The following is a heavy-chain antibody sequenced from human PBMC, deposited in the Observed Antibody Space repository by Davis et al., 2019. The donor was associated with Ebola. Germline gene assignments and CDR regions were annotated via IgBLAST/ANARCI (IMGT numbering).Heavy chain of an antibody. CDR1: GFTFSSYS. D-gene: IGHD4-11*01. V-gene: IGHV3-74*01. J-gene: IGHJ5*01. CDR2: IETDGTTK. Sequence: GESLKISCAASGFTFSSYSMNWVRQAPGKGLVWVSRIETDGTTKSYADSVKGRFTISRDNVNNILYLQMNGLRAEDTAMYYCARGRPVTNNWFDSWGQGTLVTVSS. CDR3: ARGRPVTNNWFDS.